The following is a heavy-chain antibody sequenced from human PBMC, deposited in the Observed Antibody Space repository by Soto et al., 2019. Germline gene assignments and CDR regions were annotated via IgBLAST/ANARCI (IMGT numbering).Heavy chain of an antibody. J-gene: IGHJ4*02. CDR2: ISASGGEI. CDR3: ARGSDDGTASKFDY. Sequence: SLRLSCAASGFTFSTYTMNWVRQAPGKGLEWVSYISASGGEIYYADSVRGRFTISRDNARNSMYLQMNSLRDEDTAVYYCARGSDDGTASKFDYWGQGTLVTVSS. CDR1: GFTFSTYT. V-gene: IGHV3-48*02. D-gene: IGHD3-22*01.